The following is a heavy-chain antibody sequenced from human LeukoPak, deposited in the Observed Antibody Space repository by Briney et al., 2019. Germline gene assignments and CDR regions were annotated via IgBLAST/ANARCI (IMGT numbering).Heavy chain of an antibody. CDR3: ARGQDSPPLYYYYYYMDV. D-gene: IGHD2-15*01. V-gene: IGHV4-30-2*01. CDR2: IYHSGST. J-gene: IGHJ6*03. Sequence: SETLSPTCTVSGGSISSGGYYWSWIRQPPGKGLEWIGYIYHSGSTYYNPSLKSRVTISVDTSKNQFSLKLSSVTAADTAVYYCARGQDSPPLYYYYYYMDVWGKGTTVTVSS. CDR1: GGSISSGGYY.